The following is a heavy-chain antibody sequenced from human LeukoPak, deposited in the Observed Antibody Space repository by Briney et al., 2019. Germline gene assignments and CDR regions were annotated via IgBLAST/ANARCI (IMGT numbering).Heavy chain of an antibody. Sequence: SQTLSLTCTVSGGSISSGSYYWSWIRQPAGKGLEWIGRIYTSGSTNYNPSLKSRVTISVDTSENQFSLKLSSVTAADTAVYYCAREGYYDSSGSWYFDLWGRGTLVTVSS. V-gene: IGHV4-61*02. CDR1: GGSISSGSYY. D-gene: IGHD3-22*01. J-gene: IGHJ2*01. CDR3: AREGYYDSSGSWYFDL. CDR2: IYTSGST.